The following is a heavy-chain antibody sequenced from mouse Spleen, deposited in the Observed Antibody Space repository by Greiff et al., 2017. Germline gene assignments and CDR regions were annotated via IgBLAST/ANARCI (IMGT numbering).Heavy chain of an antibody. CDR2: IDPSDSYT. J-gene: IGHJ3*01. CDR1: GYTFTSYW. CDR3: TTLLRRAY. D-gene: IGHD1-2*01. Sequence: QVQLQQPGAELVKPGASVKMSCKASGYTFTSYWLHWVKQRPGQGLEWIGVIDPSDSYTSYNQKFKGKATLTVDTSSSTAYMQLSSLTSEDSAVYYCTTLLRRAYWGQGTLVTVSA. V-gene: IGHV1S127*01.